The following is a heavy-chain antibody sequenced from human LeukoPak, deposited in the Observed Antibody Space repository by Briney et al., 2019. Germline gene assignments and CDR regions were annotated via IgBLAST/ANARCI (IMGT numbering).Heavy chain of an antibody. D-gene: IGHD3-10*01. Sequence: GGSLRLSCAASGFTFSSYGMHWVRQSPGKGLEWVAFIRYDGSNKYYADSVKGRFTISRDNSKNTLYLQMNSLRAEDTAVYYCAKVLVNYYGSGSYYDAFDIWGQGTMVTVSS. J-gene: IGHJ3*02. CDR2: IRYDGSNK. CDR3: AKVLVNYYGSGSYYDAFDI. CDR1: GFTFSSYG. V-gene: IGHV3-30*02.